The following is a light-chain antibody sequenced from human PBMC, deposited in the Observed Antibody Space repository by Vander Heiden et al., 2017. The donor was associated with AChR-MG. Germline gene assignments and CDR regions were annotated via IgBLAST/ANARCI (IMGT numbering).Light chain of an antibody. V-gene: IGLV2-14*03. J-gene: IGLJ3*02. CDR1: SSDVGGYNY. Sequence: QSALIQPASVSGSPGQSITISCTGTSSDVGGYNYVSWYQQHPGKAPKLMIYDVSNRPSGVSDRFSGSKSGNTASLTISGLQAEDEADYYCSSYTSSSWVFGGGTKLTVL. CDR2: DVS. CDR3: SSYTSSSWV.